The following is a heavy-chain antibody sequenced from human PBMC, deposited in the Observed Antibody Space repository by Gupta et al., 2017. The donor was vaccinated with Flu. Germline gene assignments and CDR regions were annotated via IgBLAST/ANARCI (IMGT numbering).Heavy chain of an antibody. D-gene: IGHD3-22*01. Sequence: VRQAPGKGLEWVAVVWYDGSHTYYADSVKGRFTISRDNSREAIYLQMNTLRAEDTAVYYCARDRNQPYYDVSSYEHDYWGQGTLVTVSS. CDR2: VWYDGSHT. J-gene: IGHJ4*02. CDR3: ARDRNQPYYDVSSYEHDY. V-gene: IGHV3-33*01.